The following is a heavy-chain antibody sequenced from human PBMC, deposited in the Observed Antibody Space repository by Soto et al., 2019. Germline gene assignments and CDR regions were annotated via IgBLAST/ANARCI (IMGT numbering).Heavy chain of an antibody. CDR2: IIPVFDKA. D-gene: IGHD3-16*01. J-gene: IGHJ3*01. V-gene: IGHV1-69*01. CDR1: GGSFGSSA. Sequence: QVQLVQSGADVKKPGSSVKVSCKTSGGSFGSSAISWVRQAPAQGLEWMGEIIPVFDKANYAQNFQGRLTITADELTGTVFMELSSLRSEDTAVYFCARLRRDWGEAFDLWGLGTCVTVSS. CDR3: ARLRRDWGEAFDL.